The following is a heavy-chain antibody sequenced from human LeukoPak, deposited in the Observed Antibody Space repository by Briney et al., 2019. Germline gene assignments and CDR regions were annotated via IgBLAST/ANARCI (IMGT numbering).Heavy chain of an antibody. CDR1: GFTFSSYA. Sequence: GGSLRLSCAASGFTFSSYAMHWVRQAPGKGLEWVAVISYDGSNKYYADSVNGRFTISRDNSKNTLFLQMNSLRAEDTALYYCAKGSSGYFADLWGQGTLVTVSS. V-gene: IGHV3-30*07. D-gene: IGHD3-22*01. CDR3: AKGSSGYFADL. J-gene: IGHJ5*02. CDR2: ISYDGSNK.